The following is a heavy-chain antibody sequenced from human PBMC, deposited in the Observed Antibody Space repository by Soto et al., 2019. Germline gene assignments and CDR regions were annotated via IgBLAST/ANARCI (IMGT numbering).Heavy chain of an antibody. CDR2: FDPEDGET. D-gene: IGHD3-22*01. Sequence: ASVKVSCKVSGYTLTELSMHWVRQAPGKGLEWMGGFDPEDGETIYAQKFQGRVTMTEDTSTDTAYLQLSSLKASDTAMYYCARHPAAQKYYYDSSGYYHNWFDPWGQGTLVTVSS. V-gene: IGHV1-24*01. CDR1: GYTLTELS. CDR3: ARHPAAQKYYYDSSGYYHNWFDP. J-gene: IGHJ5*02.